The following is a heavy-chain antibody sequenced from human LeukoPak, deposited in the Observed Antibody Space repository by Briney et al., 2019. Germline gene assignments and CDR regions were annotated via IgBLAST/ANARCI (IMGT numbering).Heavy chain of an antibody. CDR2: ISGGGST. J-gene: IGHJ5*02. V-gene: IGHV3-23*01. CDR1: GFTFSTYA. CDR3: AKDYGSSSTNWFDP. Sequence: GGSLRLSCAASGFTFSTYAMSWVRQAPGKGLEWVSAISGGGSTYYADSVKGRFTISRDNSKNTLYLQMNSLRAEDTAIYYCAKDYGSSSTNWFDPWGQGTLVTVYS. D-gene: IGHD6-6*01.